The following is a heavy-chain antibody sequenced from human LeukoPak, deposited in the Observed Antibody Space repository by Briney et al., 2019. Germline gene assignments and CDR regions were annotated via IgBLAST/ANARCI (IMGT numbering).Heavy chain of an antibody. CDR2: IYPGESDT. Sequence: HGESLKISCKGFGYSFTRYWIGWVGQMPGKGREWMGIIYPGESDTIYSPSFQGQATISADKSISPAYLQWSSLKASDTAMYYCARLDIVVVPAGSYYYYMDVWGKGTTVTVSS. CDR1: GYSFTRYW. D-gene: IGHD2-2*01. CDR3: ARLDIVVVPAGSYYYYMDV. J-gene: IGHJ6*03. V-gene: IGHV5-51*01.